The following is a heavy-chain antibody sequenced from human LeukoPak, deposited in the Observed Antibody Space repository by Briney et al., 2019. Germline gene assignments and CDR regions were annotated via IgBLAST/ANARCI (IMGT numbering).Heavy chain of an antibody. Sequence: SETLSLTCTVSGGSISSYYWSWIRQPPGKRLEWIGYIYTSGSTNYNPSLKSRVTISVDTSKNQFSLKLSSVTAADTAVYYCARGGFQDYMDVWGKGTTVTVSS. J-gene: IGHJ6*03. D-gene: IGHD2-15*01. V-gene: IGHV4-4*09. CDR3: ARGGFQDYMDV. CDR1: GGSISSYY. CDR2: IYTSGST.